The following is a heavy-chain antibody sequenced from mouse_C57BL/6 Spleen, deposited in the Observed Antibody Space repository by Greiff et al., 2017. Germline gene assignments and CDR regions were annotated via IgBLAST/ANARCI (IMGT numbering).Heavy chain of an antibody. V-gene: IGHV7-3*01. CDR1: GFTFTDYY. Sequence: EVKLMESGGGLVQPGGSLSLSCAASGFTFTDYYMSWVRQPPGKALEWLGFIRNKANGYTTEYSASVKGRFTISRDNSQSILYLQMNALRAEDSATYYCARSIYYYGSSEVYFDYWGQGTTLTVSS. CDR3: ARSIYYYGSSEVYFDY. CDR2: IRNKANGYTT. D-gene: IGHD1-1*01. J-gene: IGHJ2*01.